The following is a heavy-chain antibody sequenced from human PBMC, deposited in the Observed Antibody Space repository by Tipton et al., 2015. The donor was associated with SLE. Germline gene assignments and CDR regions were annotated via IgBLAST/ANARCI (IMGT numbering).Heavy chain of an antibody. CDR3: ARAPPYSNYVFDL. V-gene: IGHV4-59*12. CDR2: IYYSGST. D-gene: IGHD4-11*01. J-gene: IGHJ2*01. Sequence: TLSLTCTVSGGPIISDYWSWIRQPPGKGLEWIGWIYYSGSTYYNPSLKSRVTISVDTSKNQFSLKLSSVTAADTAVYYYARAPPYSNYVFDLWGRGTLVTVSS. CDR1: GGPIISDY.